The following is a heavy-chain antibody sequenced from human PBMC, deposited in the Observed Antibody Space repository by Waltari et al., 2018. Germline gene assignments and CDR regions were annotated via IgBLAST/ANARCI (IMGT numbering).Heavy chain of an antibody. CDR1: GSTFSSYA. V-gene: IGHV3-23*04. CDR3: AKTFGGDYYYYYYMDV. D-gene: IGHD3-10*01. CDR2: SSGSGGST. J-gene: IGHJ6*03. Sequence: VQLVESGGGLVQPGGSLRLSCAASGSTFSSYAMSGVGKAPGKGREWFSASSGSGGSTYYADSVKGRFTISRDNSKNTLYLQMNSLRAEDTAVYYCAKTFGGDYYYYYYMDVWGKGTTVTVSS.